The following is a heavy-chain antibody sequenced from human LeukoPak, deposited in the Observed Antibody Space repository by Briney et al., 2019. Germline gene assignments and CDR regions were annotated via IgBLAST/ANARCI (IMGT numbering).Heavy chain of an antibody. Sequence: ASVKVSCKASGYTFTSYGISWVRQAPGQRLEWMGWINAGNGNTKYSQKFQGRVTITRDTSASTAYMELSSLRSEDTAVYYCARARITIFGVVRPFDYWGQGTLVTVSS. CDR1: GYTFTSYG. CDR2: INAGNGNT. V-gene: IGHV1-3*01. CDR3: ARARITIFGVVRPFDY. J-gene: IGHJ4*02. D-gene: IGHD3-3*01.